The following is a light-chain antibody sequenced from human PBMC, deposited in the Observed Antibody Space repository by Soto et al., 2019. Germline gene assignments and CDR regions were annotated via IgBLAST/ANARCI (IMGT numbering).Light chain of an antibody. V-gene: IGKV3-15*01. CDR2: GAS. CDR3: QQYNNWPRT. J-gene: IGKJ1*01. Sequence: EIVMTQSPATLSVSPGERATLAFRASQSVSSDLAWYHQEPGQPPMLLIYGASTRATGIPARFSGSGSGTEFTLTINSLQSEDFAVYYCQQYNNWPRTFGQGTKVDIK. CDR1: QSVSSD.